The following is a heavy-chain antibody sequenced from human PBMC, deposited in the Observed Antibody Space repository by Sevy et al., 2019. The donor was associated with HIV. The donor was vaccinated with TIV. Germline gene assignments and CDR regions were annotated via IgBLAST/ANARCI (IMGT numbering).Heavy chain of an antibody. CDR2: ISSSSSYI. V-gene: IGHV3-21*01. D-gene: IGHD5-18*01. CDR3: ARDLNRDRFMVMSYYGMDV. CDR1: GFTFSSYS. J-gene: IGHJ6*02. Sequence: GGSLRLSCAASGFTFSSYSMNWVRQAPGKGLEWVSSISSSSSYIYYADSVKGRFTISRDNAKNSLYLQMNSLRAEDTAVYYCARDLNRDRFMVMSYYGMDVWGQGTMVTVSS.